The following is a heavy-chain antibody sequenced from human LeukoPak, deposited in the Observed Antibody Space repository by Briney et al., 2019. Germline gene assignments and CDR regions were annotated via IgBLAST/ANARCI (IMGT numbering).Heavy chain of an antibody. CDR2: INPSGGST. CDR3: ARDRDVPAIGMDV. V-gene: IGHV1-46*01. Sequence: ASVKVSCKASGYTFTSYYMHWVRQAPGQGLEWMGIINPSGGSTSYAQKFQGRVTMTTDTSTTTVYMELSSLRSEDTAVYYCARDRDVPAIGMDVWGQGTTVTVSS. J-gene: IGHJ6*02. CDR1: GYTFTSYY.